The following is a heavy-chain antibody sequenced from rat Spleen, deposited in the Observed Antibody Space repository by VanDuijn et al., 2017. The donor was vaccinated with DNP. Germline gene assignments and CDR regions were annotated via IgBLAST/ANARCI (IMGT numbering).Heavy chain of an antibody. CDR3: TRDYKYYGYTYGLDY. D-gene: IGHD1-9*01. Sequence: EVKLVESGGGLVQPGRSLKLSCAASGFIFSNYWMTWIRQAPTKGLDWVATINSSGGTTYYRDSVKGRFTISRDNAKSTLYLQMNSLRSEDTATYYCTRDYKYYGYTYGLDYWGQGVMVTVSS. J-gene: IGHJ2*01. V-gene: IGHV5-19*01. CDR1: GFIFSNYW. CDR2: INSSGGTT.